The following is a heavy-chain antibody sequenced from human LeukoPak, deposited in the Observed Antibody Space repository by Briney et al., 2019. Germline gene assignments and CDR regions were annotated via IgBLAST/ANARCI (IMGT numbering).Heavy chain of an antibody. D-gene: IGHD3-22*01. Sequence: GASVKVSCKASGYTFTGYYMHWVRQAPGQGLEWMGWINPNSGGTNYAQKFQGRVTMTRDASISTAYMELSRLRSDDTAVYYCARVLQNYYDSSSYYYYYYMDVWGKGTTVTISS. J-gene: IGHJ6*03. CDR1: GYTFTGYY. CDR2: INPNSGGT. CDR3: ARVLQNYYDSSSYYYYYYMDV. V-gene: IGHV1-2*02.